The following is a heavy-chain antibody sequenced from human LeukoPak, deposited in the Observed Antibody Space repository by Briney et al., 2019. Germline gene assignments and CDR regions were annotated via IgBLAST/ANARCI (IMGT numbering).Heavy chain of an antibody. CDR2: ISYDGSNK. Sequence: GGSLRLSCAASGFTFSNYVMHWVRQAPGKGLEWVAVISYDGSNKYYADSVKGRFTISRDNSKNTLYLQMNSLRAEDTAVYYCARVGIAAAGRGAHYYYYYYMDVWGKGTTVTVSS. CDR1: GFTFSNYV. J-gene: IGHJ6*03. V-gene: IGHV3-30*03. D-gene: IGHD6-13*01. CDR3: ARVGIAAAGRGAHYYYYYYMDV.